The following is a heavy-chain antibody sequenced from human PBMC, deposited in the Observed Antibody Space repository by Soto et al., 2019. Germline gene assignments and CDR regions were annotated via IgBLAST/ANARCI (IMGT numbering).Heavy chain of an antibody. J-gene: IGHJ4*02. D-gene: IGHD3-9*01. CDR1: GGSFSGYY. V-gene: IGHV4-34*01. CDR2: INHSGST. CDR3: ARGGVYDILSH. Sequence: SETLSLTCAVYGGSFSGYYWSWIRQPPGKGLEWIGEINHSGSTNYNPSLKSRVTISVDTSKNQFSLKLSSVTAEDTDVYYCARGGVYDILSHWGQGTLVTVSS.